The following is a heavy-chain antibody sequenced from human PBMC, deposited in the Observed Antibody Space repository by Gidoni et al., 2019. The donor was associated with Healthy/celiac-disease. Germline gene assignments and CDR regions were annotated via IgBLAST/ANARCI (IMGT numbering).Heavy chain of an antibody. CDR1: GFTFSSYG. V-gene: IGHV3-30*03. D-gene: IGHD2-21*02. Sequence: QVQLVASGGGVFQPGRSLRLSCAASGFTFSSYGMHWVRQAPGKGLEWVAVISYDGSNKYYADSVKGRFTISRDNSKNTLYLQMNSLRAEDTAVYYCARGIAYCGGDCYSGFDYWGQGTLVTVSS. CDR3: ARGIAYCGGDCYSGFDY. CDR2: ISYDGSNK. J-gene: IGHJ4*02.